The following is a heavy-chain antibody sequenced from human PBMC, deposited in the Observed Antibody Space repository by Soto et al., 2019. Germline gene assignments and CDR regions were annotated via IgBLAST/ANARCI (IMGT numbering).Heavy chain of an antibody. CDR3: AQSRAAAGGSWCWWFDP. J-gene: IGHJ5*02. V-gene: IGHV2-5*02. D-gene: IGHD6-13*01. CDR1: GFSLSTSGVG. Sequence: QITLKESGPTLVKPTQTLTLTCTFSGFSLSTSGVGVGWIRQPPGKALEWLALIYWDDDKRSSPSLKSRLTSTKDTAKNQVVLTMTNRDPVDTATYYGAQSRAAAGGSWCWWFDPWGQGTLVTVS. CDR2: IYWDDDK.